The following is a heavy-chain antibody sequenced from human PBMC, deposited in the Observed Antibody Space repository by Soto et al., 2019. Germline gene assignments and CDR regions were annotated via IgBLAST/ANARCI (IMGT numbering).Heavy chain of an antibody. CDR2: ISIGSTTI. J-gene: IGHJ5*02. V-gene: IGHV3-48*02. CDR1: GFTFSSYA. Sequence: EVQLLESGGGLVQPGGSLRLSCAASGFTFSSYAMSWVRQAPGKGLEWIAYISIGSTTIFYADSVKGRFTISRDNAKNSLYLQMNSLRDEDTSVYYCARDNGIAGSFDPWGQGTLVTVSS. D-gene: IGHD2-15*01. CDR3: ARDNGIAGSFDP.